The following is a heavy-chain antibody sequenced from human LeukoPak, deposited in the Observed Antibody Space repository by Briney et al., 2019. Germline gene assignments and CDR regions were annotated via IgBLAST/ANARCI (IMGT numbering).Heavy chain of an antibody. V-gene: IGHV3-7*05. CDR1: GFTFSSYW. CDR2: IKEDGSEK. Sequence: PGGSLRLSCIASGFTFSSYWMSWVRQAPGGGLEWVANIKEDGSEKYYVDFVKGRFTIPRDNAKISLYLQMNSLRAEDTAVYYCASQFWWAAVAGTTLDYWGQGTLVTVSS. CDR3: ASQFWWAAVAGTTLDY. J-gene: IGHJ4*02. D-gene: IGHD6-19*01.